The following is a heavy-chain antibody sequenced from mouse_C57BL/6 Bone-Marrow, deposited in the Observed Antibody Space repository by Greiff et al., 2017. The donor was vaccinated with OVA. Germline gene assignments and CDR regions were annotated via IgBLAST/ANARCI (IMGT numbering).Heavy chain of an antibody. Sequence: QVQLQQSGAELVRPGTSVKVSCKASGYAFTNYLIEWVKQRPGQGLEWIGVINPGSGGTNYNEKFKGKATLTAAKSSSTASMQLSSLTSEDSAVYFCARRGVSRALWYFDVWGTGTTVTVSS. CDR3: ARRGVSRALWYFDV. J-gene: IGHJ1*03. V-gene: IGHV1-54*01. CDR1: GYAFTNYL. D-gene: IGHD1-1*01. CDR2: INPGSGGT.